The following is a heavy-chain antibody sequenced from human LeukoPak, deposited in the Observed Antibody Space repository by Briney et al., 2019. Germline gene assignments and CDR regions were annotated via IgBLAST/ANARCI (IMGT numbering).Heavy chain of an antibody. V-gene: IGHV3-23*01. CDR3: AKEGDGYSYGYGDY. D-gene: IGHD5-18*01. J-gene: IGHJ4*02. CDR2: ISGSGGST. Sequence: GGSLRLSCAASGFTVSSNYMSWVRQAPGKGLEWVSVISGSGGSTYYADSVKGGFTISRDNSKNTLYLQMNSLRAEDTAVYYCAKEGDGYSYGYGDYWGQGTLVTVSS. CDR1: GFTVSSNY.